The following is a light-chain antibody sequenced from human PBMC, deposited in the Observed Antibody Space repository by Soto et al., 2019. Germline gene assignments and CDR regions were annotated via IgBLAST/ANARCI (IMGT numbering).Light chain of an antibody. V-gene: IGLV2-14*01. CDR3: SSYTTSSTLVV. Sequence: QSVLTQPASVSGSPGQSITISCTGTSSDVGGYNYVSWYQQHPGKAPELMIYEVSNRPSGVSNRFSGSKSGNTASLTISGLQAEDEADYYCSSYTTSSTLVVFGGGTQLTVL. J-gene: IGLJ2*01. CDR1: SSDVGGYNY. CDR2: EVS.